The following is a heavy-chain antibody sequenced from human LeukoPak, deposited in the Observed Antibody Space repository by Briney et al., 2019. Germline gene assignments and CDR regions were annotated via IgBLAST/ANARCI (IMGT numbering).Heavy chain of an antibody. D-gene: IGHD5-12*01. V-gene: IGHV1-2*06. CDR3: AGDRASKYGGYADY. CDR1: GYTFTGYY. J-gene: IGHJ4*02. CDR2: INPNSGGT. Sequence: ASVKVSCKASGYTFTGYYMHWVRQAPGQGLEWMGRINPNSGGTNYAQKFQGRVTMTRDTSISTAYMELSRLRSDDTAVYYCAGDRASKYGGYADYWGQGTLVTVSS.